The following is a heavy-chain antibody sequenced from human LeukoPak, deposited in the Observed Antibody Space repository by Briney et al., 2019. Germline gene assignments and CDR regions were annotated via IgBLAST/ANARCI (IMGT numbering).Heavy chain of an antibody. CDR1: GFTFSSYY. J-gene: IGHJ4*02. CDR3: TRVSYADGGYFDF. D-gene: IGHD3-16*01. CDR2: IRRSTNYT. V-gene: IGHV3-21*01. Sequence: GGALRLSCAASGFTFSSYYMNWVRQAPGKGVEWVSSIRRSTNYTYYADSVKGRFTISRDNAKNSLYLQMNILTAEDTAVYYCTRVSYADGGYFDFWGQGTLVTVSS.